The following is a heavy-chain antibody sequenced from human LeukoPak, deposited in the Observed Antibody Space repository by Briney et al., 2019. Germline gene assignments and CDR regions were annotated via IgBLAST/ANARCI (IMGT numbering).Heavy chain of an antibody. Sequence: ASVKVPCKASGYTFTSYDINWVRQATGQGLEWMGWMNPNSGNTGYAQKFQGRVTMTRNTSISTAYMELSSLRSEDTAVYYCASYYDSSGYLGYWGQGTLVTVSS. CDR1: GYTFTSYD. J-gene: IGHJ4*02. CDR2: MNPNSGNT. V-gene: IGHV1-8*01. CDR3: ASYYDSSGYLGY. D-gene: IGHD3-22*01.